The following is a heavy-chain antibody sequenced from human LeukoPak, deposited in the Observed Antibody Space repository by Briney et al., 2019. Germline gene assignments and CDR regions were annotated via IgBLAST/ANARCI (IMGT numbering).Heavy chain of an antibody. CDR1: GYTFTGYY. J-gene: IGHJ5*01. D-gene: IGHD1-26*01. Sequence: ASVKVSCKASGYTFTGYYLHWVRQAPGQGLEWMGCVNPNGGDTNYAQKFQGGVTMTRDTSISTVYMELSRLRSDDTAVYYCARASGSYWWFDSWGQGTLVTVSS. CDR2: VNPNGGDT. CDR3: ARASGSYWWFDS. V-gene: IGHV1-2*02.